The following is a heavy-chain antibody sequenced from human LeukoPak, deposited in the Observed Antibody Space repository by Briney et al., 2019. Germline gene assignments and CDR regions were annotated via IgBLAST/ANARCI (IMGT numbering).Heavy chain of an antibody. D-gene: IGHD6-13*01. CDR3: ARVFQQLPHDAFDI. CDR1: GGSISSYY. J-gene: IGHJ3*02. Sequence: SETLSLTCSVSGGSISSYYWSWIRQPAVKGLKWIGRIYTSGSTNYNPSLKSRVTMSVDTAKNQFSLKLSSVTAADTAVYYCARVFQQLPHDAFDIWGQGTMVTVSS. CDR2: IYTSGST. V-gene: IGHV4-4*07.